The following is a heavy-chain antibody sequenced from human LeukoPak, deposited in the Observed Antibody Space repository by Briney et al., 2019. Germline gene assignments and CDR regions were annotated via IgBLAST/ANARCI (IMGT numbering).Heavy chain of an antibody. CDR3: ARNPLGSSKKYFQH. Sequence: GGSLRLSCAASGFTFSSYAMSWVRQAPGKGLEWVSAISGSGGSTYYADSVKGRFTISRDNSKNTLYLQMNSLRAEDTAVYYCARNPLGSSKKYFQHWGQGTLVTVSS. J-gene: IGHJ1*01. CDR1: GFTFSSYA. V-gene: IGHV3-23*01. CDR2: ISGSGGST. D-gene: IGHD3-10*01.